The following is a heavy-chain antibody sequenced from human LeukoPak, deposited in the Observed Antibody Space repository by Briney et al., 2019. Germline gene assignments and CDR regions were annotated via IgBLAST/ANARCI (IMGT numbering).Heavy chain of an antibody. Sequence: KPGGSLRLSCAASGFTFSIYSMNWVRQAPGKGLEWVSSINSDSSYISYADSVKGRFTISRDNAKNSLFLQMNSLRAKDTAVYYCAREIVVVAVWGQGTLVTVSS. D-gene: IGHD2-2*01. V-gene: IGHV3-21*01. CDR3: AREIVVVAV. J-gene: IGHJ4*02. CDR2: INSDSSYI. CDR1: GFTFSIYS.